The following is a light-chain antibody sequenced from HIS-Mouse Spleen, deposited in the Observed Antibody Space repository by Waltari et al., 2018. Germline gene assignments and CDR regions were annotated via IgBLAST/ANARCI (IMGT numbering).Light chain of an antibody. V-gene: IGLV2-11*01. CDR1: SSDVGGYHY. Sequence: QSALTQPRSVSGSPGQSVTISCTGTSSDVGGYHYVSWYQQHPGKAPKLMISDVSKRPSGVPDRFSGSKSGNTASLTISGLQAEDEADYYCCSYAGSYTVVFGGGTKLTVL. CDR3: CSYAGSYTVV. J-gene: IGLJ2*01. CDR2: DVS.